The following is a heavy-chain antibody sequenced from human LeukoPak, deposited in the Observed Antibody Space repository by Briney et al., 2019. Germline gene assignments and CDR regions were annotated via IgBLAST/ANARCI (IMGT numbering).Heavy chain of an antibody. V-gene: IGHV3-23*01. CDR2: ISASGAST. J-gene: IGHJ4*02. Sequence: GGSLRLSCATSGFTLSSYAMSWVRQAPGKGLEWVSTISASGASTYYADSVKGRFTISRDNSKNTLYLQMNSLRAEDTAVYYCAYLFSTPDYWGQGTLVTVSS. CDR1: GFTLSSYA. CDR3: AYLFSTPDY. D-gene: IGHD2/OR15-2a*01.